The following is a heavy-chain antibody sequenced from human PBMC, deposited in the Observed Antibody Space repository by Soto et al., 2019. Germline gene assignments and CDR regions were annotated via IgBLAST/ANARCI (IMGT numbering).Heavy chain of an antibody. Sequence: QVQLVQSGAEVKKPGSSVKVSCKASGGTFSSYAISWVRQAPGQGLEWMGGIIPIFGTANYAQKFQGRVTITADKSTSTAYMELSSLRPEDTAVYYCAGGIVVVPAATRRYYYYYGMDVWGQGTTVTVSS. V-gene: IGHV1-69*06. CDR1: GGTFSSYA. J-gene: IGHJ6*02. D-gene: IGHD2-2*01. CDR3: AGGIVVVPAATRRYYYYYGMDV. CDR2: IIPIFGTA.